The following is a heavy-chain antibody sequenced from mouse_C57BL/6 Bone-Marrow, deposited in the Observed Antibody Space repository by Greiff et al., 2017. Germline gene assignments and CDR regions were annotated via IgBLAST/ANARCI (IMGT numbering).Heavy chain of an antibody. CDR1: GYTFTSYW. V-gene: IGHV1-64*01. J-gene: IGHJ4*01. CDR3: AIPYYYAMDY. CDR2: IHPNSGST. Sequence: QVQLQQPGAELVKPGASVTLSCKASGYTFTSYWMHWVKQRPGQGLEWIGMIHPNSGSTNYNEKFKSKATLTVDKPSSTAYMHLISLTSDDSAVYYCAIPYYYAMDYWGQGTSVTVSS.